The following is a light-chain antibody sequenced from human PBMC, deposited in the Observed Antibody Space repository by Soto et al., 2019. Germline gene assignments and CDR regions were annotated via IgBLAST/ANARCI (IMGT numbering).Light chain of an antibody. Sequence: QSVLTQPPSVSGAPGQRVTISCTGSSSNIGAGYDVHWYQQLPGTAPKLLISTNNQRPSGVPDRFSGSKSGTSASLAISGLQSEDEADYYCASWDDSLNGVVFGGGTQLTVL. V-gene: IGLV1-40*01. CDR2: TNN. CDR3: ASWDDSLNGVV. CDR1: SSNIGAGYD. J-gene: IGLJ2*01.